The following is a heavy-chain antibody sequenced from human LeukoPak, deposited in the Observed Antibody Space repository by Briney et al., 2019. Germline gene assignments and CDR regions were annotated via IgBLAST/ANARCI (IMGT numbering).Heavy chain of an antibody. V-gene: IGHV3-11*06. CDR2: ISSSSSYT. CDR3: ARVAAAGIGAFDI. Sequence: GGSLRLSCAASGFTFSDYYMSWIRQAPGKGLDGVSYISSSSSYTNYADSVKGRFTISRDNAKNSLYLHMNSLRAEDTDVYYCARVAAAGIGAFDIWGQGTMVTVSS. CDR1: GFTFSDYY. D-gene: IGHD6-13*01. J-gene: IGHJ3*02.